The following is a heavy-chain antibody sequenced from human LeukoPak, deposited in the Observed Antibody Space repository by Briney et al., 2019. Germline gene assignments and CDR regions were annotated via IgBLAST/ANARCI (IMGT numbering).Heavy chain of an antibody. D-gene: IGHD3-9*01. CDR3: ARDSYDILTGRSVNYFDY. Sequence: GGSLRLSCAASGFTFSSYSMNWVRQAPGKGLEWVSSISSSSSYIYYADSVKGRFTISRDNAKNSLYLQMNSLRAEDTAVYYCARDSYDILTGRSVNYFDYWGQGTLSPSPQ. CDR1: GFTFSSYS. CDR2: ISSSSSYI. J-gene: IGHJ4*02. V-gene: IGHV3-21*01.